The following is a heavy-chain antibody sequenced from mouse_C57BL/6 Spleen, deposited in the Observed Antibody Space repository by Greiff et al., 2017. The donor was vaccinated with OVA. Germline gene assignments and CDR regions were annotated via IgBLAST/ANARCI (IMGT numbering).Heavy chain of an antibody. Sequence: VKLMESGPELVKPGASVKISCKASGYAFSSSWMNWVKQRPGKGLEWIGRIYPGDGDTNYNGKFKGKATLTADKSSSTAYMQLSSLTSEDSAVYFCARSDYHYAMDYWGQGTSVTVSS. D-gene: IGHD2-4*01. CDR2: IYPGDGDT. CDR3: ARSDYHYAMDY. CDR1: GYAFSSSW. J-gene: IGHJ4*01. V-gene: IGHV1-82*01.